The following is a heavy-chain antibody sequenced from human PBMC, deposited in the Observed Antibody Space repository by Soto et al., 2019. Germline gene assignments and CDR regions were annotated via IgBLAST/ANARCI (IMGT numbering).Heavy chain of an antibody. CDR2: IYPGDSDT. CDR1: GYSFTSYW. V-gene: IGHV5-51*01. J-gene: IGHJ6*02. D-gene: IGHD3-3*01. Sequence: LKISCKGSGYSFTSYWIGCVRQMPGKRLEWMGIIYPGDSDTRYSPSFQGQVTISADKSISTAYLQWSSLKASDTAMYYCARTVGVRFLEWLLCMDVWGQGTTVTVSS. CDR3: ARTVGVRFLEWLLCMDV.